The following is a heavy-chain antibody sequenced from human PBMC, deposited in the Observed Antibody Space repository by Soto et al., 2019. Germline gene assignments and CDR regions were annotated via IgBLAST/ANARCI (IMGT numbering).Heavy chain of an antibody. D-gene: IGHD5-12*01. CDR2: IYYSGST. Sequence: SETLSLTCTVSGGXISSYYWSWIRQPPGKGLEWIGYIYYSGSTNYNPSLKSRVTISVDTSKNQFSLKLSSVTAADTAVYYCVRHAQWIIRAYWGQGSLVTVS. V-gene: IGHV4-59*08. CDR1: GGXISSYY. CDR3: VRHAQWIIRAY. J-gene: IGHJ4*02.